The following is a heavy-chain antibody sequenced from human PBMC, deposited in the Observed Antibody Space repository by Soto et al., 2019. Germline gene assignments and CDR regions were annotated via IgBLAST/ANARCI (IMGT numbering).Heavy chain of an antibody. CDR2: ISGSVERT. J-gene: IGHJ6*02. D-gene: IGHD5-18*01. CDR3: AKDVGYSYGYISRGMAV. Sequence: LQLLESGGGLEQPGGSLRLSCAAGGCSFSNYAMTWVRQAPGKGLEWVASISGSVERTYQPDSVKGRFTISRDNSKNTVYLQINNLRVEETAGYYCAKDVGYSYGYISRGMAVWGQGTTVTGSS. V-gene: IGHV3-23*01. CDR1: GCSFSNYA.